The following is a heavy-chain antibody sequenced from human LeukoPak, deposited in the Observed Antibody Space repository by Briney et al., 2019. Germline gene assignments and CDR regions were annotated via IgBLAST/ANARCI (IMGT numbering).Heavy chain of an antibody. CDR1: GFYFTNHA. J-gene: IGHJ4*02. D-gene: IGHD3/OR15-3a*01. Sequence: PGGSLRLSCAGSGFYFTNHAMHWVRQAPGKGLEYVAAISSNGDSTYYADSVKGRFSISRDNSKNMLYLQMGSLGVEDMGVYYCARDPEREIFGLASVTDFWGRGTLVTVSS. CDR3: ARDPEREIFGLASVTDF. CDR2: ISSNGDST. V-gene: IGHV3-64*02.